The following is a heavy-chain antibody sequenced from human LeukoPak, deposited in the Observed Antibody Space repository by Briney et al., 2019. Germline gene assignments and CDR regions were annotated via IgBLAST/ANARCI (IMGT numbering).Heavy chain of an antibody. CDR2: ISWNSVTI. CDR3: AEAVGYCTNGVCYKYFHH. Sequence: PDRSLRLSCAASRFNFDDSAMHWVRQAPGKGLEWVSGISWNSVTIAYADSVKGRFTISRDNGKNSLYLQMNSLRADATALYYCAEAVGYCTNGVCYKYFHHWGQGTLVTVSS. D-gene: IGHD2-8*01. V-gene: IGHV3-9*01. CDR1: RFNFDDSA. J-gene: IGHJ1*01.